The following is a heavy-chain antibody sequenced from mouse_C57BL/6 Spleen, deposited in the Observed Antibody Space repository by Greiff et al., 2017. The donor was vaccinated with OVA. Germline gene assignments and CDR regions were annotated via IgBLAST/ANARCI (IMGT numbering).Heavy chain of an antibody. D-gene: IGHD1-1*02. V-gene: IGHV5-16*01. CDR1: GFTFSDYY. J-gene: IGHJ1*03. Sequence: EVKLMESEGGLVQPGSSMKLSCTASGFTFSDYYMAWVRQVPEKGLEWVANINYDGSSTYYLDSLKSRFIISRDNAKNILHLQMSSLKSEDTATYYCARDPGGPRWYFDVWGTGTTVTVSS. CDR2: INYDGSST. CDR3: ARDPGGPRWYFDV.